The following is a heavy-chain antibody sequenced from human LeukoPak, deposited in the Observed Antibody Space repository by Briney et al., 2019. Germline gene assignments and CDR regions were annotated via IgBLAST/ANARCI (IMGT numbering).Heavy chain of an antibody. D-gene: IGHD2/OR15-2a*01. Sequence: SETLSLTCTVSGXSISSSGDYWTWIRQPAGKGLEWIGHIYTTGYSDYNPSLKSRVTMSVDTSKNQFSLKLSSVTAADTAMYYCASMNIQNCFDPWGQGTLVTVSS. V-gene: IGHV4-61*09. CDR3: ASMNIQNCFDP. CDR1: GXSISSSGDY. J-gene: IGHJ5*02. CDR2: IYTTGYS.